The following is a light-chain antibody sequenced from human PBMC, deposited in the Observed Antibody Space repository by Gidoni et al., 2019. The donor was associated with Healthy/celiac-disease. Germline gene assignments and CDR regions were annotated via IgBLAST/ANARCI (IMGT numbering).Light chain of an antibody. CDR1: QSVLYSSNNKNY. J-gene: IGKJ2*03. CDR2: WAS. V-gene: IGKV4-1*01. Sequence: DIVMTQSPDSLAVSLGERATINCKSSQSVLYSSNNKNYLAWYQQKPGQPPKLLIYWASTRESGVPDRFSGSGSGTDFTLTISSLQAEDVAVYYCQQYYSTHPSFGQXTKLEIK. CDR3: QQYYSTHPS.